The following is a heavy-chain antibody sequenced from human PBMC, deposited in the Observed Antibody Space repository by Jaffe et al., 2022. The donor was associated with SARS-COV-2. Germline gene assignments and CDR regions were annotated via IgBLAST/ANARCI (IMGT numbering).Heavy chain of an antibody. Sequence: EVQLVDSGGGLVKPGGSLRLSCAASGFTFSSYTMNWVRQAPGRGLEWVSSIGVSGSYIYYADSVRGRFTISRDNAKNSLYLQMNSLRAEDTAVYYCARILGYCSSTSCTYWYFDLWGRGTLVTVSS. J-gene: IGHJ2*01. CDR3: ARILGYCSSTSCTYWYFDL. V-gene: IGHV3-21*01. D-gene: IGHD2-2*01. CDR1: GFTFSSYT. CDR2: IGVSGSYI.